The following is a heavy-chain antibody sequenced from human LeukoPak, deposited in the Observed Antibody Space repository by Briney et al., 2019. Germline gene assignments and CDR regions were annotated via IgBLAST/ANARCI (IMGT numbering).Heavy chain of an antibody. J-gene: IGHJ4*02. CDR2: ISGSGGST. CDR1: GFTFSSYA. CDR3: ATRGVIVVVTAIRDY. D-gene: IGHD2-21*02. V-gene: IGHV3-23*01. Sequence: GGSLRLSCAASGFTFSSYAMSWVRQAPGKGLEWVPAISGSGGSTYYADSVKGRFTISRDNSKNTLYLQMNSLRAEDTAVYYCATRGVIVVVTAIRDYWGQGTLVTVSS.